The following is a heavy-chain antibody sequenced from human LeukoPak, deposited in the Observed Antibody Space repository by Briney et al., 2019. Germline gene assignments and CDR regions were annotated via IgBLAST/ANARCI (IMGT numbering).Heavy chain of an antibody. V-gene: IGHV2-5*01. CDR3: AQKDADTTMVPHS. CDR2: VYWSDAK. CDR1: GFSLSSPGVG. Sequence: SGPTLVKPTQTLTLTCTFSGFSLSSPGVGVGWIRQPPGKALEWLALVYWSDAKRYSPSLRGRLTIAKDSAKNQVVLTMTKMDPVDTATYYCAQKDADTTMVPHSWGQGILVTVSS. D-gene: IGHD5-18*01. J-gene: IGHJ4*02.